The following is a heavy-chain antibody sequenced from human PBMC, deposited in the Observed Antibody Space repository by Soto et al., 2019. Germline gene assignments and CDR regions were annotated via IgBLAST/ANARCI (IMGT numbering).Heavy chain of an antibody. CDR3: ARGGFGFFRYDFDY. CDR2: ISGSGGST. Sequence: CGSMGICSAASGLSVNIYAMSGVRQEPGKGLEWVSAISGSGGSTYYADSVKGRFTISRDNSKNTLYLQMNSLRAEDTSVYYCARGGFGFFRYDFDYWGQGTLVTVSS. V-gene: IGHV3-23*01. CDR1: GLSVNIYA. J-gene: IGHJ4*02. D-gene: IGHD3-3*01.